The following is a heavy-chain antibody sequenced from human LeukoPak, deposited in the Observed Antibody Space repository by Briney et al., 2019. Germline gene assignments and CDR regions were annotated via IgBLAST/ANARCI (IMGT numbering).Heavy chain of an antibody. Sequence: GGSLRLSCAASGFIFSSYAMSWVRQAPGKGLEWVSAISGSGGSTYYADSVKGRFTISRDNAKNSLYLQMNSLRVEDTAVYYCVGGGVVVPAQDAFDIWGQGTMVTVSS. CDR2: ISGSGGST. J-gene: IGHJ3*02. V-gene: IGHV3-23*01. CDR3: VGGGVVVPAQDAFDI. D-gene: IGHD3-16*01. CDR1: GFIFSSYA.